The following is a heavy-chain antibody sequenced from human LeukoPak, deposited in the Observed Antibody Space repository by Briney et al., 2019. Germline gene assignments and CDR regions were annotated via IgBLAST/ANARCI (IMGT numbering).Heavy chain of an antibody. CDR1: GGSITSSAYY. D-gene: IGHD2-2*01. CDR2: VYYTGSA. CDR3: ERHPAVVVPTAHFDY. J-gene: IGHJ4*02. V-gene: IGHV4-39*01. Sequence: SETLSLTCTVSGGSITSSAYYWGWIRQPPGKGLEWIGSVYYTGSASHNPSLKSRVTVSGDTSKNQFSLKLSSVTAADTAVYYCERHPAVVVPTAHFDYWGQGTLVTVSS.